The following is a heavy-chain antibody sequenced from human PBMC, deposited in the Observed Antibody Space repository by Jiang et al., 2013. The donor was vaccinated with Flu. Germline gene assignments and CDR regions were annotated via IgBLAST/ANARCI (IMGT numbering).Heavy chain of an antibody. CDR1: GDSVSSNSAA. V-gene: IGHV6-1*01. D-gene: IGHD3-3*01. CDR3: ARALFLYYDFWSGTYYYYGMDV. Sequence: QTLSLTCAISGDSVSSNSAAWNWIRQSPSRGLEWLGRTYYRSKWYNDYAVSVKSRITINPDTSKNQFSLQLNSVTPEDTAVYYCARALFLYYDFWSGTYYYYGMDVWGQGTTVTVSS. J-gene: IGHJ6*02. CDR2: TYYRSKWYN.